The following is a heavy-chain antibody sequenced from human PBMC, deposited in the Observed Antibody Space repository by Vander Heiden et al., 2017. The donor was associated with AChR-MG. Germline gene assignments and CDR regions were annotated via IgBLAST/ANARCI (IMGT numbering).Heavy chain of an antibody. V-gene: IGHV3-74*01. CDR3: ARDWAYCVGDTC. CDR2: INTDGSTT. CDR1: GFRFSAYW. J-gene: IGHJ3*01. Sequence: EVELVESGGGLVQPGGSLRLACAASGFRFSAYWMHWVRQAPGKGLVGVSGINTDGSTTIYADSVKGRFTISRDNAKNTLYLQINSLRAEDTAMYYCARDWAYCVGDTCWGQGTMVTVSS. D-gene: IGHD2-21*02.